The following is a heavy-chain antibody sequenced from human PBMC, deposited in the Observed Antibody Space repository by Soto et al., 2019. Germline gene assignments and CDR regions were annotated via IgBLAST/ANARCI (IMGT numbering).Heavy chain of an antibody. D-gene: IGHD3-16*01. J-gene: IGHJ4*02. CDR1: GGSFSGYY. CDR3: AGERRWGPRDY. V-gene: IGHV4-34*01. Sequence: SETLSLTCAVYGGSFSGYYWSWIRQPPGKGLEWIGEINHSGSTNYNPSLKSRVTITVDTSKNQFALKLSSVTAADTDVYYGAGERRWGPRDYWGQGTLVTVSS. CDR2: INHSGST.